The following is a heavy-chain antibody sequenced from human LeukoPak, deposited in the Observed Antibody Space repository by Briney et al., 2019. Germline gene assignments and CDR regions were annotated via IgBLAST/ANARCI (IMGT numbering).Heavy chain of an antibody. Sequence: ASVKVSCKASGYTFTGYYMHWVRQAPGQGLEWMGWINPNSGGTNYAQKFQGRVTMTRDTSISTAYMELSGLRSDDTAVYYCARGCLSTSCYKRWFDPWGQGTLVTVSS. J-gene: IGHJ5*02. D-gene: IGHD2-2*02. CDR3: ARGCLSTSCYKRWFDP. CDR1: GYTFTGYY. V-gene: IGHV1-2*02. CDR2: INPNSGGT.